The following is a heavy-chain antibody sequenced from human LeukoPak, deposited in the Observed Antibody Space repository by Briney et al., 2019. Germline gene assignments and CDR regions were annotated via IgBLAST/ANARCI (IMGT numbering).Heavy chain of an antibody. Sequence: SGGSLRLSCAASGFTFSSYAMNWVRQAPGKGLEWVSYTSSSGRTIYYADTVKGRFIISRDNAKNSLYLQMNSLRGEDTAVYYCAGALTYSSSWRFDYWGQGTLVTVCS. J-gene: IGHJ4*02. CDR1: GFTFSSYA. D-gene: IGHD6-13*01. CDR2: TSSSGRTI. CDR3: AGALTYSSSWRFDY. V-gene: IGHV3-48*03.